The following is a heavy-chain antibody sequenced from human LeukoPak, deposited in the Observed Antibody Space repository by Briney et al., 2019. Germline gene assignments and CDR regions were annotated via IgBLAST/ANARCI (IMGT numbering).Heavy chain of an antibody. J-gene: IGHJ4*02. CDR1: GFTFSDYY. CDR2: IWYDGSDK. V-gene: IGHV3-33*08. CDR3: ARDRVLHYFDY. Sequence: PGGSLRLSCAASGFTFSDYYMSWIRQAPGKGLEWVAVIWYDGSDKYYADSVKGRFTISRDNSKNTLYLQMTSLRADDTAVYYCARDRVLHYFDYWGQGALVTVSS. D-gene: IGHD3-16*01.